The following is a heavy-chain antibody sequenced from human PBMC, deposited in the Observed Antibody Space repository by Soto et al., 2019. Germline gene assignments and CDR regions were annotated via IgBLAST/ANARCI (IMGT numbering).Heavy chain of an antibody. Sequence: GASVKVSCKASGGTFSSYTISWVRQAPGQGLEWMGRIIPILGIANYAQKFQGRVTITADKSTSTAYMELSSLRSEDTAVYYCASPGGVTAMSAFDIWGQGTMVTVSS. V-gene: IGHV1-69*02. J-gene: IGHJ3*02. CDR1: GGTFSSYT. CDR3: ASPGGVTAMSAFDI. CDR2: IIPILGIA. D-gene: IGHD3-16*01.